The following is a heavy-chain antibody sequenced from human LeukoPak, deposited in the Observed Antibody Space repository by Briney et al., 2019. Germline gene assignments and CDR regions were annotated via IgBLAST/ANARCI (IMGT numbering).Heavy chain of an antibody. CDR1: GYTFTSYG. Sequence: GASVKVSCKASGYTFTSYGISWVRQAPGQGLEWMGWISAYNGNTNYAQKLQGRVTMTTDTSTSTAYMELRSLRSDDTAVYYCAVQDYYDSSGYYYAFDHWGQGTLVTVSS. D-gene: IGHD3-22*01. V-gene: IGHV1-18*01. J-gene: IGHJ4*02. CDR2: ISAYNGNT. CDR3: AVQDYYDSSGYYYAFDH.